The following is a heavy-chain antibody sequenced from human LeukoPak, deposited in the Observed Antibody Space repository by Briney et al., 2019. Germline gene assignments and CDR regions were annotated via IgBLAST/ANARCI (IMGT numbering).Heavy chain of an antibody. J-gene: IGHJ4*02. CDR1: GFTFSSYS. D-gene: IGHD3-16*02. Sequence: GGSLRLSCAASGFTFSSYSMNWVRQAPGKGLEWVSSISGSSSYIYYADSVKGRFTISRDNAKNSLYLQMNSLRAEDTAVYYCARDMHSSSYDYIWGSYRSIDYWGQGTLVTVSS. CDR2: ISGSSSYI. V-gene: IGHV3-21*01. CDR3: ARDMHSSSYDYIWGSYRSIDY.